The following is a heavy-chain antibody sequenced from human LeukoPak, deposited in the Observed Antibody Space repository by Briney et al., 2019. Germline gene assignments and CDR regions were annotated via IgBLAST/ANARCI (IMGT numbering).Heavy chain of an antibody. Sequence: SETLSLTCAVSGNSISSAFYWGWIRQPPGKGLQWIGSVYHSGSTYYNPSLKSRVTISVDTSKNQFSLKLSSVTAADTAVYYCARYDLYFDYWGQGTLVTVSS. V-gene: IGHV4-38-2*01. J-gene: IGHJ4*02. CDR2: VYHSGST. CDR3: ARYDLYFDY. D-gene: IGHD2-21*02. CDR1: GNSISSAFY.